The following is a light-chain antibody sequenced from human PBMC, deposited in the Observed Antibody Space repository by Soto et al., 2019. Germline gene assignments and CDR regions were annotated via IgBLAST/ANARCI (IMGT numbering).Light chain of an antibody. CDR1: SSNIGAGYD. V-gene: IGLV1-40*01. Sequence: HSVLSQPPSVFGAPEQRVTMSCTGSSSNIGAGYDAHWFQQVPGTAPKLLIYGSTNRPSGVPDRFSGSKSGTSASLAITGLQAEDEADYYCQSYDSSLGGNYVFGTGTKVTAL. J-gene: IGLJ1*01. CDR2: GST. CDR3: QSYDSSLGGNYV.